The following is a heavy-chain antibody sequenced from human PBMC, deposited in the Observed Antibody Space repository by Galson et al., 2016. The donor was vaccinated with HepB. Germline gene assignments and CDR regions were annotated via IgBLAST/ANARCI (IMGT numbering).Heavy chain of an antibody. J-gene: IGHJ5*02. CDR3: PRGRAGFQVPLAP. V-gene: IGHV4-34*01. Sequence: ETLSLTCTVDGGSVVGYYWTWIRQSPGKRLEWIGEIDAGGSNTYNPSVKGRVTISLDRSTTSISIKLTPVTAAGTGLSFCPRGRAGFQVPLAPWGLGTLVTVTS. CDR2: IDAGGSN. CDR1: GGSVVGYY.